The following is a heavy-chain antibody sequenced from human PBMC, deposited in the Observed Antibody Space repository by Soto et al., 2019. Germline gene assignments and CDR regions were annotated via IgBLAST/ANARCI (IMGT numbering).Heavy chain of an antibody. CDR2: IIPIFGTA. CDR3: ARGANGQLVPGGWFDP. CDR1: GGTFSSYA. V-gene: IGHV1-69*01. J-gene: IGHJ5*02. D-gene: IGHD6-6*01. Sequence: QVQLVQSGAEVKKPGSSVKVSCKASGGTFSSYAISWVRQAPGQGLEWMGGIIPIFGTANYAQKFQGRVTITADEATSTAYMELSSLRSGDTAVYYCARGANGQLVPGGWFDPWGQGTLVTVSS.